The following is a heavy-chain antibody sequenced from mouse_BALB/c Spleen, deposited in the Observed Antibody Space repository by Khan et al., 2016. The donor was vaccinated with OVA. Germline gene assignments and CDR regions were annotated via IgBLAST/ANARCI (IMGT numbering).Heavy chain of an antibody. J-gene: IGHJ3*01. V-gene: IGHV3-2*02. CDR1: GYSITSAYA. CDR3: AMGRTY. D-gene: IGHD4-1*01. CDR2: INYSGST. Sequence: VQLKESGPGLVKPSQSLSLTCTVTGYSITSAYAWNWIRQFPGHKLEWMGYINYSGSTSFNPSLKSRFSISRDTSKNQFFLQLNSVTTEDTATYYCAMGRTYWGQGTLVTVSA.